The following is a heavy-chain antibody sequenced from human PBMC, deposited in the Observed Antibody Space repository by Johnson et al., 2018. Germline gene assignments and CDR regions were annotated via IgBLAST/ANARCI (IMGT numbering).Heavy chain of an antibody. CDR3: ASDYGDYGYNYYYGMDV. Sequence: VQLVQSGGGVVQPGRSLRLSCAASGFTVSSNYMSWVRQAPGKGLEWVSVFYSGGSTYYADSVKGRFTIPRDNSKTTLYLQMNSLRAEDTAVYYCASDYGDYGYNYYYGMDVWGQGTTVTVSS. D-gene: IGHD4-17*01. CDR1: GFTVSSNY. CDR2: FYSGGST. J-gene: IGHJ6*02. V-gene: IGHV3-66*01.